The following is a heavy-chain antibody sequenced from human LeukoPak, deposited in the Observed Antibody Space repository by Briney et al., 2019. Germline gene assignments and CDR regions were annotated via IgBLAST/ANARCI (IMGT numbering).Heavy chain of an antibody. CDR1: GFTFSSHW. V-gene: IGHV3-74*01. CDR2: INSDGSST. J-gene: IGHJ4*02. D-gene: IGHD3-22*01. Sequence: GGSLRLSCAASGFTFSSHWMRWVRQTPGKGLVWVSRINSDGSSTSYVDSVAGRFTISRDNAKNTLYLQMNSLRAEDTAVYYCARGNYYDSSGPGGYWGQGTLVIVSS. CDR3: ARGNYYDSSGPGGY.